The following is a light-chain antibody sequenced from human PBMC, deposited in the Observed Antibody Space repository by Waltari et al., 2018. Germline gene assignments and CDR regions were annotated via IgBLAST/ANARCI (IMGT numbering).Light chain of an antibody. J-gene: IGKJ3*01. CDR2: AAS. CDR3: QQSYNTPFT. Sequence: DIQMTQSPSSLSASVGDRVIITCRASQSISRHLNWYQQKSGKAPKFLIHAASSLQSGVPSRFSGSGSGTDFTLTISSLQPEDFATYYCQQSYNTPFTFGPGTKVDVE. CDR1: QSISRH. V-gene: IGKV1-39*01.